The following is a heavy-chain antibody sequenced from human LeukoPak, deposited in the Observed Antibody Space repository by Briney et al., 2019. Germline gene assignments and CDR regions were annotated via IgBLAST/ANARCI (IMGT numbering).Heavy chain of an antibody. CDR3: ARTIVVASYYFDY. J-gene: IGHJ4*02. V-gene: IGHV3-30*04. CDR2: ISHDGSNK. Sequence: GESLRLSCAASGFTFSSDAMHWGRQAPGKGLEWVAVISHDGSNKYYADSVKGRFTISRDNSKNTLYLQMNSLRAEDTAVYYCARTIVVASYYFDYWGQGTLVTVSS. CDR1: GFTFSSDA. D-gene: IGHD3-22*01.